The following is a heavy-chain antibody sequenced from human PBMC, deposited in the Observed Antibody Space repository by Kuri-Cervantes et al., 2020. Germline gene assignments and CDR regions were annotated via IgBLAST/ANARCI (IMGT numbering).Heavy chain of an antibody. CDR3: ARDDAAEDWLLTSLYYFDY. Sequence: ASVKVSCKASGYTFTGYYMHWVRQAPGQGLEWMGWINPNSGGTNYAQKFQGRVTMTRDTSISTAYMELSRLRSDDTAVYYCARDDAAEDWLLTSLYYFDYWGQGTLVTVSS. J-gene: IGHJ4*02. CDR2: INPNSGGT. CDR1: GYTFTGYY. D-gene: IGHD3/OR15-3a*01. V-gene: IGHV1-2*02.